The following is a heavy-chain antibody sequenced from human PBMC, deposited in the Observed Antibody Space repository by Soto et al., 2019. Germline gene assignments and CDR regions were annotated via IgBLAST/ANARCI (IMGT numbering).Heavy chain of an antibody. CDR2: IIPILGIA. J-gene: IGHJ5*02. CDR3: ARVYGSGSPSNWSDP. V-gene: IGHV1-69*02. D-gene: IGHD3-10*01. CDR1: GGTFSSYT. Sequence: EASVKVSCKASGGTFSSYTISWVRQAPGQGLEWMGRIIPILGIANYAQKFQGRVTITADKSTSTAYMELSSLRSEDTAVYYCARVYGSGSPSNWSDPWGQGTLVTVSS.